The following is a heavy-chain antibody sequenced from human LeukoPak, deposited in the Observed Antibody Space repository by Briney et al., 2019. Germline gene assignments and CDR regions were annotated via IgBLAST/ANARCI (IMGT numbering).Heavy chain of an antibody. CDR2: INHSGST. CDR3: AIYGDYTFDY. Sequence: MASETLSLTCAVYGGSFSGYYRSWIRQPPGKGVEWIGKINHSGSTNYDPSLKSRVTMSVDTSKNQFSLNLSSVTAADTAVYYCAIYGDYTFDYWGQGTLVTVSS. CDR1: GGSFSGYY. V-gene: IGHV4-34*01. J-gene: IGHJ4*02. D-gene: IGHD4-17*01.